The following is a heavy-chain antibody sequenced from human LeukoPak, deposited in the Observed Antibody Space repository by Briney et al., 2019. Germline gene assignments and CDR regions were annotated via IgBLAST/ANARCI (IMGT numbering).Heavy chain of an antibody. D-gene: IGHD4-17*01. V-gene: IGHV1-69*13. CDR1: GGTFSSYA. CDR2: IIPIFGTA. Sequence: ASVKVSCKASGGTFSSYAISWVRQAPGQGLEWMGGIIPIFGTANYAQKFQGRVTITADESTSTAYMELGSLRSEDTAVYYCASPSTVTTRHYFDYWGQGTLVTVSS. J-gene: IGHJ4*02. CDR3: ASPSTVTTRHYFDY.